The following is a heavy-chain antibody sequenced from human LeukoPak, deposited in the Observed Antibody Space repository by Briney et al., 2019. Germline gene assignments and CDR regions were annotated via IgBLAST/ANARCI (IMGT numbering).Heavy chain of an antibody. D-gene: IGHD3-10*01. CDR2: INHSGST. V-gene: IGHV4-34*01. Sequence: PGRSLRLSCAASGFTFSSYGMHWIRQPPGKGLEWIGEINHSGSTNYNPSLKSRVTISVDTSKNQFSLKLSSVTAADTAVYYCARGFYYGSGSSQHWGQGTLVTVSS. CDR1: GFTFSSYG. CDR3: ARGFYYGSGSSQH. J-gene: IGHJ1*01.